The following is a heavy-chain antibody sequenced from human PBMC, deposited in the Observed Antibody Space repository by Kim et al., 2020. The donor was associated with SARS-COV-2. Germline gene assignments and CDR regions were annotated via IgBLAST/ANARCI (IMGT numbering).Heavy chain of an antibody. J-gene: IGHJ3*02. CDR2: INPNSGGT. CDR3: ARGHGGSSSHRAFDI. V-gene: IGHV1-2*04. CDR1: GYTFTGYY. D-gene: IGHD6-13*01. Sequence: ASVKVSCKASGYTFTGYYMHWVRQAPGQGLEWMGWINPNSGGTNYAQKFQGWVTMTRDTSISTAYMELSRLRSDDTAVYYCARGHGGSSSHRAFDIWGQGTMVTVS.